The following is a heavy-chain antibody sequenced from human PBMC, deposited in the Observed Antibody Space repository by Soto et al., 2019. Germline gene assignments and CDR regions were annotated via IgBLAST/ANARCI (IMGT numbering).Heavy chain of an antibody. D-gene: IGHD5-12*01. J-gene: IGHJ3*02. CDR2: ISSSSSYI. Sequence: PGGSLRLSCAASGFTFSSYSMNWVRQAPGKGLEWVSSISSSSSYIYYADSVKGRFTISRDNSKNSVYLQMNSLRAEDTAVYYRAKLSPPYSVYIRGAFDIWGQGTMVTVSS. CDR1: GFTFSSYS. CDR3: AKLSPPYSVYIRGAFDI. V-gene: IGHV3-21*01.